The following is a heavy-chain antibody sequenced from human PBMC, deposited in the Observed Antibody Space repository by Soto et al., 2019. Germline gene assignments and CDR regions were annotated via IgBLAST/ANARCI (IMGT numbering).Heavy chain of an antibody. CDR3: ARGSGYCTNGVCPGHFDY. J-gene: IGHJ4*01. V-gene: IGHV3-13*01. CDR2: IGTAGDT. Sequence: GGSLRLSCAASGFTFSSYDMHWVRQATGKGLEWVSAIGTAGDTYYPGSVKGRFTISRDNAKNSLYLQMNSLRALDTAVYYCARGSGYCTNGVCPGHFDYWGQGTLVTVSS. D-gene: IGHD2-8*01. CDR1: GFTFSSYD.